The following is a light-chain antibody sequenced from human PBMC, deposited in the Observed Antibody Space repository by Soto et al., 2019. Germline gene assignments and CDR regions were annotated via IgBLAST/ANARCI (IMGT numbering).Light chain of an antibody. CDR2: GAS. V-gene: IGKV3-20*01. J-gene: IGKJ1*01. CDR1: QSVSSSY. Sequence: EIVLTQSPGTLSLSPGERATLSCRASQSVSSSYLAWYQQKPGQAPRLLIYGASSRATGIPDRFSGSGSGTDFTLTISRLEPEEFAVYDGQQYDSSPKTFGQGTKVDIK. CDR3: QQYDSSPKT.